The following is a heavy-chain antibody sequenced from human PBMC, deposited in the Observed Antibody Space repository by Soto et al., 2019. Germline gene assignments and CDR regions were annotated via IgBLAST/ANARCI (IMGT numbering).Heavy chain of an antibody. Sequence: GGSLRLSCTASGFTFGDYAMSWFRQAPGKGLEWVGFIRSKAYGGTTEYAASVKGRFTISRDDSKSITYLQMNSLKTEDTAVYYCTRGPYGGNNWFDPWGQGTLVTVSS. J-gene: IGHJ5*02. CDR2: IRSKAYGGTT. V-gene: IGHV3-49*03. D-gene: IGHD4-17*01. CDR3: TRGPYGGNNWFDP. CDR1: GFTFGDYA.